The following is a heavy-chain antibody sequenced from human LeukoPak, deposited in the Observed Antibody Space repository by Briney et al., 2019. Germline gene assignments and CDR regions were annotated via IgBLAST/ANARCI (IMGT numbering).Heavy chain of an antibody. CDR1: GGSISSSSYY. CDR2: IYYSGST. V-gene: IGHV4-39*07. CDR3: ARRGVPYGSGSYYRGVDY. D-gene: IGHD3-10*01. Sequence: SETLSLTCTVSGGSISSSSYYWGWIRQPPGKGLEWIGSIYYSGSTNYNPSLKSRVTISVDTSKNQFSLKLSSVTAADTAVYYCARRGVPYGSGSYYRGVDYWGQGTLVTVSS. J-gene: IGHJ4*02.